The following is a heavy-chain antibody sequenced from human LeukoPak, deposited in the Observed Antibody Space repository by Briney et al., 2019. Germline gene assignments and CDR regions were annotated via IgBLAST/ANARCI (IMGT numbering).Heavy chain of an antibody. Sequence: SETLSLTCGVYCELFSGYYWSWIRQPPGKGLEWIGDISESGSTNYNPSLKSRVTISVDPSKNQFSLKLTSMTAAETAVYFCVRGEDGYNGDWGQGTLVTVSS. CDR3: VRGEDGYNGD. CDR1: CELFSGYY. V-gene: IGHV4-34*01. CDR2: ISESGST. D-gene: IGHD5-24*01. J-gene: IGHJ4*02.